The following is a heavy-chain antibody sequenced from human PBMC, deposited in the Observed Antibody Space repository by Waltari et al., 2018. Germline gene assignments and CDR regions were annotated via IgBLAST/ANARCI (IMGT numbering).Heavy chain of an antibody. D-gene: IGHD1-1*01. CDR2: INGNGGGI. Sequence: EMQLVESGGTWVQPGGSLRLSCAASGFTFEYYAMHWVRQVPGKGLEWVSGINGNGGGIGYGDSVKGRFIISRDNAKNSLYLQMNSLRPEDTALFYCASISTTGAMGGFDLWGQGTMVTVSS. J-gene: IGHJ3*01. V-gene: IGHV3-9*01. CDR3: ASISTTGAMGGFDL. CDR1: GFTFEYYA.